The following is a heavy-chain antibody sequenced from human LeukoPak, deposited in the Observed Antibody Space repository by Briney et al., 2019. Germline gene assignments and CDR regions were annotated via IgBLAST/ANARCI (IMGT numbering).Heavy chain of an antibody. J-gene: IGHJ2*01. V-gene: IGHV3-30*02. Sequence: GGSLRLSCAASGFTFSSYGMHWVRQAPGEGLEWVAFIRYDGSNKYYADSVKGRFTISRDNSKNTLYLQMNSLRAEDTAVYYCARMVVTTYWYFDLWGRGTLVTVSS. CDR2: IRYDGSNK. CDR3: ARMVVTTYWYFDL. D-gene: IGHD4-23*01. CDR1: GFTFSSYG.